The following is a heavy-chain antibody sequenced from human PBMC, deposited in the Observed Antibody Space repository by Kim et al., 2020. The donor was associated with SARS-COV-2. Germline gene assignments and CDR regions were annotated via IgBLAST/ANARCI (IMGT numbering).Heavy chain of an antibody. CDR2: ISYDGSNK. J-gene: IGHJ4*02. Sequence: GGSLRLSCAASGFTFSSYGMHWVRQAPGKGLEWVAVISYDGSNKYYADSVKGRFTISRDNSKNTLYLQMNSLRAEDTAVYYCAKAQDHYFDYWGQGTLVTVSS. CDR3: AKAQDHYFDY. V-gene: IGHV3-30*18. CDR1: GFTFSSYG.